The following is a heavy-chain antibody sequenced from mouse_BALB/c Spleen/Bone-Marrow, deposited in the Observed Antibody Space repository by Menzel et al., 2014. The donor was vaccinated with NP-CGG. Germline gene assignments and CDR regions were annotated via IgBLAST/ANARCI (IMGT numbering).Heavy chain of an antibody. J-gene: IGHJ3*01. Sequence: EVKVVESGGGLVQPGGSRKLSCAASGFTFSSFGMHWVRQAPEKGLEWVAYISSGSSTIYYADTVKGRFTISRDNPKSTLFLQMTSLRSEDTAVYYCARSPWFAYWGQGTLVTVSA. CDR1: GFTFSSFG. V-gene: IGHV5-17*02. CDR3: ARSPWFAY. CDR2: ISSGSSTI.